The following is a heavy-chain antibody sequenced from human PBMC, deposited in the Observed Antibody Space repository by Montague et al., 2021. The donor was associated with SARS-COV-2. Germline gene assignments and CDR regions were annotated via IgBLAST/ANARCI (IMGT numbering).Heavy chain of an antibody. CDR3: ARHGKTRIAMIVVVIGYFDY. V-gene: IGHV4-39*01. CDR2: IYYSGST. Sequence: SETLSLTCTVSGGSISSSSYYWGWIRQPPGKGLEWIGSIYYSGSTYHNPSLKSRVTISVDTSKNQFSLKLSPVTAADTAVYYCARHGKTRIAMIVVVIGYFDYWGQGTLVTVSS. D-gene: IGHD3-22*01. J-gene: IGHJ4*02. CDR1: GGSISSSSYY.